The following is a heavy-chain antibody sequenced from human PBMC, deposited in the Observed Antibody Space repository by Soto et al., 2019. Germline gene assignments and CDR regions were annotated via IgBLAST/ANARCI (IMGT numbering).Heavy chain of an antibody. Sequence: QVQLVQSWAEVKKPGSSVKVSCKASGDTFSTYPISWVRQAPGQGLEWMGRVIPILAISNYAQSFQGRVTITADKSTSTAYMELTSLRSGDTALYYCARDRPYGSGTYHEFWGQGTLVTVSS. CDR1: GDTFSTYP. CDR3: ARDRPYGSGTYHEF. CDR2: VIPILAIS. J-gene: IGHJ4*02. D-gene: IGHD3-10*01. V-gene: IGHV1-69*04.